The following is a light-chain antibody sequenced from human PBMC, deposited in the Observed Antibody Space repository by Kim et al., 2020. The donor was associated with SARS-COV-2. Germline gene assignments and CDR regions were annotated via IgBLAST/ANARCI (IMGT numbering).Light chain of an antibody. CDR1: QSVGNS. Sequence: SGSPGERVNLSCRASQSVGNSLAWYQHKSGQAPRLVIHSASTRASGIPDRFSGSGSGTEFTLAISSLQSEDFGSYYCQQYSDLITFGRGTRLEIK. CDR2: SAS. V-gene: IGKV3-15*01. J-gene: IGKJ5*01. CDR3: QQYSDLIT.